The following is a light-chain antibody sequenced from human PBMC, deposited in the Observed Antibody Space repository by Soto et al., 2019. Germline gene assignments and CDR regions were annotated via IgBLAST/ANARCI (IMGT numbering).Light chain of an antibody. V-gene: IGKV3-20*01. CDR1: QSVSSSY. J-gene: IGKJ1*01. CDR3: QQYGSSPVT. CDR2: GAS. Sequence: EIVLTQSPGTLTLSPGERATLSCRASQSVSSSYLAWYQQKPGQAPRLLIYGASSRATGIPDRFSGSGSGTDFTLTSSRLEPEYFAVYYCQQYGSSPVTFGQGTKVEIK.